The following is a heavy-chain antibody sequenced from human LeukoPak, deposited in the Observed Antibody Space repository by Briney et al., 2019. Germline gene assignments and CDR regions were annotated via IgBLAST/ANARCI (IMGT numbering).Heavy chain of an antibody. J-gene: IGHJ4*02. CDR3: AREGGSCTSNSCSDYFDY. Sequence: GGSLRLSCAASGFTFSSYAMSWVRQAPGKGLEWVSAISGSGGSTHYADSVKGRFTISRDNSKDTVFLQMNNLRAEDTAIYYCAREGGSCTSNSCSDYFDYWGQGTLVTVSS. CDR2: ISGSGGST. D-gene: IGHD6-13*01. V-gene: IGHV3-23*01. CDR1: GFTFSSYA.